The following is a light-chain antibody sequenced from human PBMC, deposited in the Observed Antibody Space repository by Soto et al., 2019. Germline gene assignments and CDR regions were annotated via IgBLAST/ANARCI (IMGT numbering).Light chain of an antibody. CDR1: QSISSSY. J-gene: IGKJ5*01. CDR2: GAS. V-gene: IGKV3-20*01. CDR3: QQYGGSPPIT. Sequence: EIVLTQSPGTLSLSPGERATLSCRASQSISSSYLAWYQQKPGQAPRLLIYGASSRATGIPDRFSGSGSGTDFTLTINRLEPEDFAVYYCQQYGGSPPITFGQGTRLEIK.